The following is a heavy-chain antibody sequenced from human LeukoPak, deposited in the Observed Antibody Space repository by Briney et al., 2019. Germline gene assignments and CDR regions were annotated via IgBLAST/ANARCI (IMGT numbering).Heavy chain of an antibody. V-gene: IGHV3-30*01. CDR3: ARDGRGTTHDGPFDY. Sequence: GRSLRLSCTASGFLFSSYGLHWVRQAPGKGQEWVARVSHDGNNKYYADSVKGRFTISRDNSRNTLYLQMDILRAEDTAVYYCARDGRGTTHDGPFDYWGQGTLVTVSS. D-gene: IGHD1-7*01. CDR1: GFLFSSYG. J-gene: IGHJ4*02. CDR2: VSHDGNNK.